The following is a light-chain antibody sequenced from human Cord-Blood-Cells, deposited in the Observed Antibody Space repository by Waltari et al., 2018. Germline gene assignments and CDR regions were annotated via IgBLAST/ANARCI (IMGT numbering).Light chain of an antibody. CDR2: EVS. CDR3: SSYTSSSTLYV. V-gene: IGLV2-14*01. J-gene: IGLJ1*01. CDR1: SRAVGGYNY. Sequence: QSALTQPASVSGPPGQPITISCPGTSRAVGGYNYVPWYQQHPGKAPKLMIYEVSNRPSGVSNRFSGSKSGNTASLTISGLQAEDEADYYCSSYTSSSTLYVFGTGTKVTVL.